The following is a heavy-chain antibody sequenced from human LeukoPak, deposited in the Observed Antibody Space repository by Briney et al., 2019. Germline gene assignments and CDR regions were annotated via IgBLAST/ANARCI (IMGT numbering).Heavy chain of an antibody. CDR1: GYTFTSYG. J-gene: IGHJ3*02. V-gene: IGHV1-18*01. Sequence: VASVKVSCKASGYTFTSYGITWVRQAPGQGLEWMGWISAYNGNTNYAQRLQGRVTMTTDTSTSTAYMELRSLRSDDTAVYYCARDFRGNTVTSKGYTFDIRGQGTMVTVSS. CDR2: ISAYNGNT. CDR3: ARDFRGNTVTSKGYTFDI. D-gene: IGHD4-17*01.